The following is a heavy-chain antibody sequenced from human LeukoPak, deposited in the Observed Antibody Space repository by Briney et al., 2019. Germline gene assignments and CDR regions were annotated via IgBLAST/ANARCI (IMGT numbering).Heavy chain of an antibody. Sequence: SVKVSCEASGGTFSSYAISWVRQAPGQGLEWMGRIIPILGIANYAQKFQGRVTITADKSTSTAYMELSSLRSEDTAVYYCAREVTSGYLAYYFDYWGQGTLVTVSS. V-gene: IGHV1-69*04. CDR1: GGTFSSYA. J-gene: IGHJ4*02. D-gene: IGHD3-22*01. CDR2: IIPILGIA. CDR3: AREVTSGYLAYYFDY.